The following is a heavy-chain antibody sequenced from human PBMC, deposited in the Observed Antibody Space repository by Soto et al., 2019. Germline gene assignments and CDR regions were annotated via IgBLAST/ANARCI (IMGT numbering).Heavy chain of an antibody. CDR3: ARKNVGDRHPFDY. CDR2: INGGSGNT. D-gene: IGHD4-17*01. V-gene: IGHV1-3*05. J-gene: IGHJ4*02. CDR1: GYTFTGYA. Sequence: QIQLVQSGAEEKMPGASVKVSCKASGYTFTGYAMHWVRQAPGQRLEWMGWINGGSGNTKCSQKFQDRVTISRDTSATTAYMELRSLRSEDTAVYYCARKNVGDRHPFDYWGQGTLVTVSS.